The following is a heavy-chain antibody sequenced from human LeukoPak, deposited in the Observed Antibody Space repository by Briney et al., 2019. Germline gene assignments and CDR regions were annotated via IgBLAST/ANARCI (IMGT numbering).Heavy chain of an antibody. CDR3: ARDRGVRGVIDY. CDR2: ISYDGSNK. CDR1: GFTFSSYA. Sequence: GGSLRLSCAASGFTFSSYAMHWVRQAPGKGLEWVAVISYDGSNKYYADSVKGRFTISRDNSKNTLYLQMNSLRAEDTAVYYCARDRGVRGVIDYGGQGTRVSV. V-gene: IGHV3-30-3*01. D-gene: IGHD3-10*01. J-gene: IGHJ4*02.